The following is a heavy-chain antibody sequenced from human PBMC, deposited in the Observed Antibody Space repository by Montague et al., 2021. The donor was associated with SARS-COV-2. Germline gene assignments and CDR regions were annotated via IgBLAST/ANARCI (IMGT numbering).Heavy chain of an antibody. CDR3: ARDYGGYSYYYGLDV. D-gene: IGHD4-23*01. CDR1: GGSIRSGSYY. J-gene: IGHJ6*02. V-gene: IGHV4-61*02. Sequence: TLSLTCTVSGGSIRSGSYYWSWIRQPAGKGLEWIGRIYSSGSTNYNPSLKSRVTMSVDTPKNQFSLKVSSVTAADTAVHYCARDYGGYSYYYGLDVWGQGTTVTVSS. CDR2: IYSSGST.